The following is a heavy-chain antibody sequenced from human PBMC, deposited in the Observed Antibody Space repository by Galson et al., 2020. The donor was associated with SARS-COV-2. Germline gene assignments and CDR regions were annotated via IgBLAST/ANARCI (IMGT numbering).Heavy chain of an antibody. CDR3: AAWEYSYNAFDI. J-gene: IGHJ3*02. V-gene: IGHV4-39*01. D-gene: IGHD5-18*01. Sequence: SETLSLTCTVSGGSISSSSYYWGWIRQPPGKGLEWIGSIYYSGGTYYNPSLKSRVTISVDTSKNQFSLKLSSVTAADTAVYYCAAWEYSYNAFDIWGQGTMVTVSS. CDR2: IYYSGGT. CDR1: GGSISSSSYY.